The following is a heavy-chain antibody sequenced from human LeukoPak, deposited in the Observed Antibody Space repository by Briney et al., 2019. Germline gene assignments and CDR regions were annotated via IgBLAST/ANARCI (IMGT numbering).Heavy chain of an antibody. J-gene: IGHJ4*02. D-gene: IGHD6-6*01. CDR3: ASPRGSSSPSAYFDY. V-gene: IGHV1-69*13. CDR1: GGTFSSYA. Sequence: SVKVSCKASGGTFSSYAISWVRQAPGQGLEWLGGTILIFGTANYAQKFQGRVTITADESTSTAYMELSSLRSEDTVVYYCASPRGSSSPSAYFDYWGQGTLVTVSS. CDR2: TILIFGTA.